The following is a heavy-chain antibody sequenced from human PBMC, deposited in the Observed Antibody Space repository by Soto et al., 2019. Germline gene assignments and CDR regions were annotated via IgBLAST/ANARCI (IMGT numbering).Heavy chain of an antibody. CDR3: ARVVPGAEAWFGP. Sequence: QVQLVQSGGEVKRPGASVKVSCKTSGYTFSNDGITWGRQAPGQPLEWLGWISLYSDGANYAKKFQGRVSMTTDTSTTTAYMELRSLRADDTAVYYCARVVPGAEAWFGPWGQGTLVTVSS. V-gene: IGHV1-18*01. CDR2: ISLYSDGA. CDR1: GYTFSNDG. J-gene: IGHJ5*02. D-gene: IGHD2-2*01.